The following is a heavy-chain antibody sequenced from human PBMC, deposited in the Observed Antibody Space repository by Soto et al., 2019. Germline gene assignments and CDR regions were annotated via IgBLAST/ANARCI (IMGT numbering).Heavy chain of an antibody. CDR1: GGTFSSYA. D-gene: IGHD2-2*01. CDR2: IIPIFGTA. CDR3: ARGSCSSTSCPYYYGMDV. J-gene: IGHJ6*02. Sequence: ASVKVSCKASGGTFSSYAISWVRQAPGQGLEWMGGIIPIFGTANYAQKFQGRVTITADESTSTAYMELSSLRSEDTAVYYCARGSCSSTSCPYYYGMDVWGQGTTVTVSS. V-gene: IGHV1-69*13.